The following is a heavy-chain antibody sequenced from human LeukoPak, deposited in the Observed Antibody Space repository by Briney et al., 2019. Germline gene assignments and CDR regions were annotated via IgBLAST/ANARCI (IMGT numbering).Heavy chain of an antibody. J-gene: IGHJ4*02. V-gene: IGHV3-21*04. Sequence: GGSLRLSCAASGFTFSSYSMNWVRQAPGKGLEWVSSISSSSSYIYYADSVKGRFTISRDNAKNSLYLQMNSLKTEDTAVYYCTVPHSSGWPTRRDWGQGTLVTVSS. D-gene: IGHD6-19*01. CDR3: TVPHSSGWPTRRD. CDR1: GFTFSSYS. CDR2: ISSSSSYI.